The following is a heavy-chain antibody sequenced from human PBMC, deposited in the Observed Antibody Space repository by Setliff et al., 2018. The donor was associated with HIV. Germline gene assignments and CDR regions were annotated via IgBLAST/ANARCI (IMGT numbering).Heavy chain of an antibody. D-gene: IGHD3-16*01. CDR2: ISSTGDT. Sequence: PGGSLRLSCAASGFTFIDYAMSWVRQAPGKGLEWVSTISSTGDTDYADSLKGRFTISRDNSKDTLNLQMNGLRAEDTAVYYCAKYDWSEGSYPSDHLDSWGQGTLVTVSS. CDR1: GFTFIDYA. CDR3: AKYDWSEGSYPSDHLDS. J-gene: IGHJ5*01. V-gene: IGHV3-23*01.